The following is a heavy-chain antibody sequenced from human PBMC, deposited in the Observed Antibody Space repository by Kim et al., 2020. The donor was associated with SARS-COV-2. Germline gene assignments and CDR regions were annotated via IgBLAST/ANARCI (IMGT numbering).Heavy chain of an antibody. J-gene: IGHJ6*01. D-gene: IGHD3-22*01. Sequence: GGSLRLSCAASGFTFSSYAMHWVRQAPGKGLEWVAVISYDGSNKYYADSVKGRFTISRDNSKNTLYLQMNSLRAEDTAVYYCARDRGNRSGYYLYYYYG. V-gene: IGHV3-30*04. CDR1: GFTFSSYA. CDR2: ISYDGSNK. CDR3: ARDRGNRSGYYLYYYYG.